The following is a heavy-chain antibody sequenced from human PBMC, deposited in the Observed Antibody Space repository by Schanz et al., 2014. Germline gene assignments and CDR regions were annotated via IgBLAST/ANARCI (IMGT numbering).Heavy chain of an antibody. J-gene: IGHJ5*01. Sequence: VQLLESGGALVRPGGSLRLSCAASGFTVSNSYIHWVRQAPGEGLEWVSTIYSSGSTYYADSVKGRFIVSRDNSKNTLYLEMNRLRVDDTAVYYCSKDKQGSRSDDSWGQGTLVTVSS. D-gene: IGHD2-15*01. CDR2: IYSSGST. V-gene: IGHV3-53*01. CDR1: GFTVSNSY. CDR3: SKDKQGSRSDDS.